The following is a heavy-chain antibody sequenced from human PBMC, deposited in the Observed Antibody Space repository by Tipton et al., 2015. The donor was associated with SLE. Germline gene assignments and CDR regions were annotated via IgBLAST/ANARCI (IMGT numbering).Heavy chain of an antibody. CDR2: IYTSGST. D-gene: IGHD3-10*01. CDR3: AREAYSYDN. CDR1: GGSISSSSYY. Sequence: TLSLTCTVSGGSISSSSYYWGWIRQPAGKGLEWLGYIYTSGSTNYNPSLKGRVTISIDTSKNQLSLKLRSVTAADTAVYFCAREAYSYDNWGQGILVTVSS. J-gene: IGHJ4*02. V-gene: IGHV4-61*09.